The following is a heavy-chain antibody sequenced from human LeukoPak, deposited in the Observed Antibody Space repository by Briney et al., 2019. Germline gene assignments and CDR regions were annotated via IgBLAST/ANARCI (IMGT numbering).Heavy chain of an antibody. Sequence: PGGSLRLSCAASGFTFSSYAMHWVRQAPGKGLEYVSAISSNGGNTYYANSVKGRFTISRDNSKNTLYLQMGSLRAEDMAVYYCARVSTNDRRNAFDIWGQGTMVTVSS. J-gene: IGHJ3*02. D-gene: IGHD2-8*01. CDR3: ARVSTNDRRNAFDI. CDR2: ISSNGGNT. V-gene: IGHV3-64*01. CDR1: GFTFSSYA.